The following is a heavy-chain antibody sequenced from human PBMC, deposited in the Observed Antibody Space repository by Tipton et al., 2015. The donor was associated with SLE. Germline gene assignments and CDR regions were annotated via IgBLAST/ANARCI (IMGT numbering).Heavy chain of an antibody. J-gene: IGHJ3*02. D-gene: IGHD1-26*01. Sequence: LRLSCAVSGYSISSGYYWGWIRQPPGKGLEWIGSIYHSGSTYYNPSLKSRVTISVDTSKNHFSLKLSSVTAADTAVYYCARRKLGATTYDAFDIWGQGTMVTVSS. CDR3: ARRKLGATTYDAFDI. CDR1: GYSISSGYY. V-gene: IGHV4-38-2*01. CDR2: IYHSGST.